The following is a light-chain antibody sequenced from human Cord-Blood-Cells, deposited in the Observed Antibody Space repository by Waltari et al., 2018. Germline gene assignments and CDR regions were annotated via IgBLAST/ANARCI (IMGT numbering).Light chain of an antibody. J-gene: IGLJ2*01. CDR2: SNN. V-gene: IGLV1-44*01. Sequence: QSVLTQPPSASGTPGQRVTISCSGRSSNIGSNTVHWYQQLPGTAPKLLIYSNNQRPSGVPDRFSGSKSGTSASLAISGLQSEDEADYYCAAWYDSLNGVVFGGGTKLTVL. CDR3: AAWYDSLNGVV. CDR1: SSNIGSNT.